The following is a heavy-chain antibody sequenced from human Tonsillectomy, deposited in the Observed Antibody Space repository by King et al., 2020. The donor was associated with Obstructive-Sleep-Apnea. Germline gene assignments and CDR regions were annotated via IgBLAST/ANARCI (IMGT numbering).Heavy chain of an antibody. CDR2: IASDEYE. J-gene: IGHJ5*02. CDR1: GFTFSNYG. D-gene: IGHD2-21*02. Sequence: VQLVESGGGVVQPGRSLRLSCAASGFTFSNYGMHWVRQAPGKGLEWVAVIASDEYEYYAESVKGRFTISRDNSKNTVYLQMNNLRAEDTAVYFCARSFHTAFDPWGQGTLVTVSS. CDR3: ARSFHTAFDP. V-gene: IGHV3-30*03.